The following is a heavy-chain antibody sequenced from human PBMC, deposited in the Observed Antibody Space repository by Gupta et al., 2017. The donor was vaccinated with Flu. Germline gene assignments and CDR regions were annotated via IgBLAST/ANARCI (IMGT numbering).Heavy chain of an antibody. D-gene: IGHD3-3*01. CDR2: ISSIGSTI. Sequence: WVRQAPGKGLEWVSYISSIGSTIYYADSVKGRFTISRDNAKNSLYLQMNSLRAEDTAVYYCARDSYYDFWSGYSEDYYFDYWGQGTLVTVSS. J-gene: IGHJ4*02. V-gene: IGHV3-48*03. CDR3: ARDSYYDFWSGYSEDYYFDY.